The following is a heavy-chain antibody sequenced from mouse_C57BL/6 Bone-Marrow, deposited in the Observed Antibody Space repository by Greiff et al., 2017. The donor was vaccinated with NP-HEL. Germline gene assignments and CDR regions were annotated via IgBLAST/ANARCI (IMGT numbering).Heavy chain of an antibody. V-gene: IGHV1-18*01. CDR1: GYTFTDYN. J-gene: IGHJ2*01. CDR2: INPNNGGT. CDR3: ARGYYGSSDY. D-gene: IGHD1-1*01. Sequence: EVKLVESGPELVKPGASVKIPCKASGYTFTDYNMDWVEQSHGKSLEWIGDINPNNGGTIYNQKFKGKATLTVDKSSSTAYMELRSLTSEDTAVYYCARGYYGSSDYWGQGTTLTVSS.